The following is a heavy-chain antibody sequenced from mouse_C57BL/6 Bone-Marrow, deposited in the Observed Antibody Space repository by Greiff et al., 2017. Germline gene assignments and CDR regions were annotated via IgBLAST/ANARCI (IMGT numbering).Heavy chain of an antibody. CDR1: GYTFTDYY. Sequence: EVKLMESGPVLVKPGASVKMSCKASGYTFTDYYMNWVKQSHGKSLEWIGVINPYNGGTSYNQKFKGKATLTVDKSSSTAYMELNSLTSEDSAVYYCALLAYYYAMDYWGQGTSVTVSS. CDR3: ALLAYYYAMDY. CDR2: INPYNGGT. J-gene: IGHJ4*01. V-gene: IGHV1-19*01.